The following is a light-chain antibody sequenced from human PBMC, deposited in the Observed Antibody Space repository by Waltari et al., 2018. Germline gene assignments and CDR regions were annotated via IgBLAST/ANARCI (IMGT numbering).Light chain of an antibody. Sequence: DILLIPSPVTLSVSTGERATLSCKASQSVRSYLAWYQQKPGQAPRLLIYDASNRASGIPARFSGSGSGTDFTLTISNVEPEDFAVYYCQQRHDWPLNFGGGTKLEIK. CDR3: QQRHDWPLN. J-gene: IGKJ4*01. CDR2: DAS. CDR1: QSVRSY. V-gene: IGKV3-11*01.